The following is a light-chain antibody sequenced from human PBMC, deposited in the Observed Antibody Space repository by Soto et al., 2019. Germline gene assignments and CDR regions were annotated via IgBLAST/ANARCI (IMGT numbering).Light chain of an antibody. CDR3: SSYTSSSTYV. J-gene: IGLJ1*01. V-gene: IGLV2-14*03. CDR2: AVS. CDR1: SSDVGGYVY. Sequence: QSVLTQPASVSGSPGQSITISCTGTSSDVGGYVYVSWYQQRPGKAPELMIYAVSNRPSGVSNRFSGSKSGNTASLTISGLQAEDEADYYCSSYTSSSTYVFGTGTKLTVL.